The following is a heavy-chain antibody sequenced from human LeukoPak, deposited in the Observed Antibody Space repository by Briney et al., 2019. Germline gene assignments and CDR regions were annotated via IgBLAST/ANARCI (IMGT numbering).Heavy chain of an antibody. Sequence: TGGSLRLSCAASGFTFSSYTMNWVRQAPGKGLEWVSSISSISSYIYYADSVKGRFTISRDNAKNSLYLQMNSLRAEDTAVYYCARDCLNYGDSYDAFDIWGPGTMVTVSS. CDR1: GFTFSSYT. D-gene: IGHD4-17*01. CDR2: ISSISSYI. J-gene: IGHJ3*02. V-gene: IGHV3-21*01. CDR3: ARDCLNYGDSYDAFDI.